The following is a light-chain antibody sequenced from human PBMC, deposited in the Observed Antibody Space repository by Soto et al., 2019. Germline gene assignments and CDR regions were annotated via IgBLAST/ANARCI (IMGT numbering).Light chain of an antibody. J-gene: IGKJ4*01. CDR2: DAS. CDR3: QQRRNWPYLT. V-gene: IGKV3-11*01. CDR1: QSVSGY. Sequence: EIVLTQSPDTLSLSPGERATLSCRASQSVSGYLGWYQQKPGQAPRLLIYDASNRAYGVLARFRGSGSGTNFTLTIASLEPEDFAVYYCQQRRNWPYLTFGGGTRV.